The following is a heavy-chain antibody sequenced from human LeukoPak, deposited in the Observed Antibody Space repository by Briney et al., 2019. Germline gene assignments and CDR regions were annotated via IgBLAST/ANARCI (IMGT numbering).Heavy chain of an antibody. Sequence: SETLSLTCNVSGVSVSTSHWNWIRQRPGKGLEWIGCLSYTGKTDYNPSLESRVSISLGSSNNHFSLKLTSVTAADPAVYYCSEGYFEPFDQWGQGILVTVSS. J-gene: IGHJ4*02. CDR3: SEGYFEPFDQ. D-gene: IGHD2/OR15-2a*01. V-gene: IGHV4-59*02. CDR1: GVSVSTSH. CDR2: LSYTGKT.